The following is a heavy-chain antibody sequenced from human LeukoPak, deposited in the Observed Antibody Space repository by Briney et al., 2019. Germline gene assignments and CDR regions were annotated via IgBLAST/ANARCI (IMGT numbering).Heavy chain of an antibody. J-gene: IGHJ5*02. CDR3: ARDGNRYQLLLDWFDP. CDR2: ISYDGSKK. D-gene: IGHD2-2*01. Sequence: QPGGSLRLSCAASGFTFSSYAMHWVRQAPGKGLEWVAVISYDGSKKYHADSVKGRFTISRDNSKNTLYLQMNSLRAEDTAVYYCARDGNRYQLLLDWFDPWGQGTLVTVSS. CDR1: GFTFSSYA. V-gene: IGHV3-30*04.